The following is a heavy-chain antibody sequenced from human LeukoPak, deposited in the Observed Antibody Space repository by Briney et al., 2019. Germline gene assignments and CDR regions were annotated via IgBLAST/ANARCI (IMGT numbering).Heavy chain of an antibody. CDR1: GFTFNNYE. CDR3: ARGSLSDRGDY. V-gene: IGHV3-48*03. D-gene: IGHD3-16*01. J-gene: IGHJ4*02. Sequence: PGGPLRLSCAASGFTFNNYEMNWVRQAPGKRLEWVSYISTSGAIIYYADSVKGRFTISRVNAKNSLYLQMNSLRAEDTAVYYCARGSLSDRGDYWGQGTLVTVSS. CDR2: ISTSGAII.